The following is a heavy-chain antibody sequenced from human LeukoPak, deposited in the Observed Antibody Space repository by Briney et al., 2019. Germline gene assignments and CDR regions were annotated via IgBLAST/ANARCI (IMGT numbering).Heavy chain of an antibody. CDR2: ISGSGGST. D-gene: IGHD4-23*01. CDR1: GFTFSSYA. J-gene: IGHJ4*02. V-gene: IGHV3-23*01. CDR3: AKAPCNSNPGDY. Sequence: PGASLRLSCAASGFTFSSYAMSWVRQAPGKGLEWVSAISGSGGSTYYADSVKGRFTISRDNSKNTMYLQMNSLRAEDTAVYYCAKAPCNSNPGDYWGQGTLVTVSS.